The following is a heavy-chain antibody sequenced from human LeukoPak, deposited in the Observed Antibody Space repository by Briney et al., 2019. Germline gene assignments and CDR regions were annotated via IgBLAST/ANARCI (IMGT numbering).Heavy chain of an antibody. D-gene: IGHD3-22*01. CDR3: AKESGYYDSSGYSPR. CDR1: GFTFSSYA. V-gene: IGHV3-23*01. Sequence: PGGSLGLSCAASGFTFSSYAMSWVRQAPGKGLEWVSAISGSGGSTYYADSVKGRFTISRDNSKNTLYLQMNSLRAEDTAVYYCAKESGYYDSSGYSPRWGQGTLVTVSS. CDR2: ISGSGGST. J-gene: IGHJ4*02.